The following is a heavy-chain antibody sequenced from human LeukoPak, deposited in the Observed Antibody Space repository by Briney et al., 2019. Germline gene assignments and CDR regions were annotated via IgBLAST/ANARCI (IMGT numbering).Heavy chain of an antibody. V-gene: IGHV3-7*03. J-gene: IGHJ6*02. CDR2: INHNGNVN. D-gene: IGHD3-16*01. CDR1: GFTFSSYW. Sequence: GGSLRLSFAASGFTFSSYWMNWARQALGKGLEWVASINHNGNVNYYVDSVKGRFTISRDNAKNSLYLQMSNLRAEDTAVYFCARGGGLDVWGQGATVTVSS. CDR3: ARGGGLDV.